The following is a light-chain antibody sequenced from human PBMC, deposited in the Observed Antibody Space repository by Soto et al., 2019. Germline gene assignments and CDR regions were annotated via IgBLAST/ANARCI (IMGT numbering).Light chain of an antibody. CDR1: SSDIGGYNY. CDR3: CSYTSSNTV. V-gene: IGLV2-14*03. CDR2: NVS. J-gene: IGLJ1*01. Sequence: QSALTQPASVSGSPGQSITISCTGTSSDIGGYNYVSWYQQHPGKAPKLMIYNVSNRPSGVSNRFSGSKSGNTAYLTISGLQAEDEADYYCCSYTSSNTVFGTGTKVTVL.